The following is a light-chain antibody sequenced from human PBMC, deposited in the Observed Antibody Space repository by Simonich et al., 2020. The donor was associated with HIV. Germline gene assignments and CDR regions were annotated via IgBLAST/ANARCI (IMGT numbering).Light chain of an antibody. V-gene: IGLV1-44*01. J-gene: IGLJ3*02. CDR1: RSNIGRNY. Sequence: QSVVTQPPSASGTPGQRVTISCSGTRSNIGRNYVYWYHQLPGTAPKLLIYSNNQRPSGVPDRFSGSKSGTSSSLAISGLQSEDEADYYCAAWDDSLNSWVFGGGTKLTVL. CDR2: SNN. CDR3: AAWDDSLNSWV.